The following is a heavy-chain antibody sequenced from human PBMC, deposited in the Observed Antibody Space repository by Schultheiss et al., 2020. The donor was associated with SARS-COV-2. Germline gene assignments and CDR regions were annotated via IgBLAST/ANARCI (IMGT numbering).Heavy chain of an antibody. Sequence: GESLKISCVASGFTFDTYEMDWVRQAPGKGLEWVSYISSSGSTFYYGDSVRGRFTISRDNSKNTLYLQMNSLRAEDTAVYYCASRGSYGQYWFDPWGQGTLVTVSS. CDR2: ISSSGSTF. V-gene: IGHV3-48*03. CDR3: ASRGSYGQYWFDP. J-gene: IGHJ5*02. D-gene: IGHD1-26*01. CDR1: GFTFDTYE.